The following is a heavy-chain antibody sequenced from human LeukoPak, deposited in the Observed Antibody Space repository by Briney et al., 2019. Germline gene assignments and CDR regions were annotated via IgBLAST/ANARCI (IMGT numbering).Heavy chain of an antibody. Sequence: GGSLRLSCAASGFTFSTYGMHWVRQAPGKGLEWVAVISHDGSGSSIYYADSVKGRFTISRDNSKNTLYLQMNSLRAEDTAVYYCARVGYCSSTSCPNLPLYYYYGMDVWGQGTTVTVSS. CDR2: ISHDGSGSSI. V-gene: IGHV3-30*03. J-gene: IGHJ6*02. CDR1: GFTFSTYG. D-gene: IGHD2-2*01. CDR3: ARVGYCSSTSCPNLPLYYYYGMDV.